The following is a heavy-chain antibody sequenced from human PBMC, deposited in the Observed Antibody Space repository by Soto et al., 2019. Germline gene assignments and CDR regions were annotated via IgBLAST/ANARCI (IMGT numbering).Heavy chain of an antibody. Sequence: ASVKVSCKASGYTFTSYAMHWVRQAPGQRLEWMGWINAGNGNTKYSQKFQGRVTITRDTSASTAYMELSSLRSEDTAVYYCAREMANSSWYAEYFQHWGQGTLVTVSS. CDR2: INAGNGNT. V-gene: IGHV1-3*01. J-gene: IGHJ1*01. CDR3: AREMANSSWYAEYFQH. CDR1: GYTFTSYA. D-gene: IGHD6-13*01.